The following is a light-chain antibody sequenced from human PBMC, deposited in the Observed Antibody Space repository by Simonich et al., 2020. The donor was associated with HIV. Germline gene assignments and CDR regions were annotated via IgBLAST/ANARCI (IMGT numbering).Light chain of an antibody. V-gene: IGKV1-39*01. Sequence: DIQMTQSPSTLSASVGDRVTITCRASQSISPWLAWYQQKPGKAPKLLIYGASSLQSGVPSRFSGSGSGTDFTLTISSLQPEDSATYYCQQSYITRTFGQGTKLEIK. J-gene: IGKJ2*01. CDR3: QQSYITRT. CDR2: GAS. CDR1: QSISPW.